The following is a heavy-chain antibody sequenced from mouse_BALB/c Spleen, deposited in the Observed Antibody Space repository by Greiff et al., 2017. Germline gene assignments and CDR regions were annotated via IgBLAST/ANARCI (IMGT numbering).Heavy chain of an antibody. CDR3: ARQIYYDYDGGYYYAMDY. V-gene: IGHV5-6*01. CDR2: ISSGGSYT. CDR1: GFTFSSYG. Sequence: EVMLVESGGDLVKPGGSLKLSCAASGFTFSSYGMSWVRQTPDKRLEWVATISSGGSYTYYPDSVKGRFTISRDNAKNTLYLQMSSLKSEDTAMYYWARQIYYDYDGGYYYAMDYWGQGTSVTVSS. D-gene: IGHD2-4*01. J-gene: IGHJ4*01.